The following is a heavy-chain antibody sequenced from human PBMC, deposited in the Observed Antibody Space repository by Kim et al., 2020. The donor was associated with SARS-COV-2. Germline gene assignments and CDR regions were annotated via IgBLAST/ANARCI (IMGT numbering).Heavy chain of an antibody. CDR2: VSYDGSSG. Sequence: GGSLRLSCAVSGFTFTSYGMHWVRQAPGKGLEGVAVVSYDGSSGYYADSVKGRFTISRDNSKNTVYLQMSSLRPEDTAVYFCAKDRADYHYTGALDYWG. CDR3: AKDRADYHYTGALDY. D-gene: IGHD2-8*02. V-gene: IGHV3-30*18. J-gene: IGHJ4*01. CDR1: GFTFTSYG.